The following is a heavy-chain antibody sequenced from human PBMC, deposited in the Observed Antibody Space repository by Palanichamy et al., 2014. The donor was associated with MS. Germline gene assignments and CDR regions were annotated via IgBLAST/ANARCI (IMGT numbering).Heavy chain of an antibody. CDR1: GFTFSSYS. V-gene: IGHV3-21*01. D-gene: IGHD3-22*01. CDR3: ARDLDYYDSSGYYY. CDR2: ISSSSSYI. J-gene: IGHJ4*02. Sequence: EVQLVEVWGRPGQAWGSPRLSCAASGFTFSSYSMNWVRQAPGKGLEWVSSISSSSSYIYYADSVKGRFTISRDNAKNSLYLQMNSLRAEDTAVYYCARDLDYYDSSGYYYWGQGTLVTVSS.